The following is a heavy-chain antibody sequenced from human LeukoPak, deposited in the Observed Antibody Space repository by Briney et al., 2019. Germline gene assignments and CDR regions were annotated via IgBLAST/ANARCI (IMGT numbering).Heavy chain of an antibody. CDR2: IKQAGSEK. CDR1: GFTFSTYW. V-gene: IGHV3-7*01. Sequence: PGGSLRLSCAASGFTFSTYWMSWIRQAPGKGLEWVANIKQAGSEKYYPASVKGRFTISRDNAKNSLYLQMNSLRAENTAVYSCARDLREAVAGTYFDFWGQGTLVTVSS. J-gene: IGHJ4*02. CDR3: ARDLREAVAGTYFDF. D-gene: IGHD6-19*01.